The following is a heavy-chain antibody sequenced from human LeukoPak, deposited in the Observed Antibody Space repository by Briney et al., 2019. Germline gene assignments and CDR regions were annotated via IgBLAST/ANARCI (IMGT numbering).Heavy chain of an antibody. CDR1: GGSISSYY. Sequence: SETLSLTCTVSGGSISSYYWSWIRQPAGKGLEWIGRIYTSGSTNYNPSLKSRVTMSVDTSKNQFSLKLSSVTAADTAVYYCARDLGRYSSSWYVWFDPWGQGTLVTVSS. J-gene: IGHJ5*02. D-gene: IGHD6-13*01. CDR3: ARDLGRYSSSWYVWFDP. V-gene: IGHV4-4*07. CDR2: IYTSGST.